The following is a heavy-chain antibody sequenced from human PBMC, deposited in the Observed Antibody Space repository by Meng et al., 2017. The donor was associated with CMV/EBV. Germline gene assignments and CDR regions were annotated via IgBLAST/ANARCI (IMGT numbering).Heavy chain of an antibody. V-gene: IGHV4-34*01. Sequence: SETLSLTCAVYGGSFSGYYWSWIRQPPGKGLEWIGEINHNGSTNYNPSLKSRVTISVDTSKNQFSLKLSSVTAADTAVYYCARDDSYGYSYWGQGTLVTVSS. CDR1: GGSFSGYY. D-gene: IGHD5-18*01. CDR2: INHNGST. CDR3: ARDDSYGYSY. J-gene: IGHJ4*02.